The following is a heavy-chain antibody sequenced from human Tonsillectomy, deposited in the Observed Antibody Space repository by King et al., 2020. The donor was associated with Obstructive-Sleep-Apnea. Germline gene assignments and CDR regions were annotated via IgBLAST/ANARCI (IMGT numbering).Heavy chain of an antibody. D-gene: IGHD2-15*01. Sequence: QLQESGPGLVKPSENLSLTCTVSGGSISSSNYHWGWIRQPPGKGLEWIGSIYYSGSTYYNPSLKSRVTISVDTSKNLFSLKLSSVTAADTAVYYCARLSLLVATTWDHWGHGTLVTVSS. J-gene: IGHJ4*01. CDR1: GGSISSSNYH. V-gene: IGHV4-39*01. CDR2: IYYSGST. CDR3: ARLSLLVATTWDH.